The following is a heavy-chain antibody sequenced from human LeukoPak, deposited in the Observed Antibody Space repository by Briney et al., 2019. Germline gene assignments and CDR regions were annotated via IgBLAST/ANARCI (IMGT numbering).Heavy chain of an antibody. J-gene: IGHJ4*02. V-gene: IGHV3-30-3*01. D-gene: IGHD5-12*01. CDR2: ISYDGSNK. CDR3: ARGGGYSGYCFDY. Sequence: PGRSLRLSCAASGFTLSSYAMHWVRQAPGKGLEWVAVISYDGSNKYYADSVKGRFTISRDNSKNTLYLQMNSLRAEDTAVYYCARGGGYSGYCFDYWGQGTLVTVSS. CDR1: GFTLSSYA.